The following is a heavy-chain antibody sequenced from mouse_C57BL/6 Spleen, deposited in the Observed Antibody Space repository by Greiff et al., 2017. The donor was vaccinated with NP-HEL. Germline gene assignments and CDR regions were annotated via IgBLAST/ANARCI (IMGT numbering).Heavy chain of an antibody. Sequence: VQLQQSGAELVRPGASVKLSCKASGYTFTDYYINWVKQRPGQGLEWIARIYPGSGNTYYNEKFKGKATLTAEKSSSTAYMQLSSLTSEDSAVYFCARSRVYYDYYNAMDYWGQGTSVTVSS. CDR1: GYTFTDYY. J-gene: IGHJ4*01. D-gene: IGHD2-4*01. CDR2: IYPGSGNT. V-gene: IGHV1-76*01. CDR3: ARSRVYYDYYNAMDY.